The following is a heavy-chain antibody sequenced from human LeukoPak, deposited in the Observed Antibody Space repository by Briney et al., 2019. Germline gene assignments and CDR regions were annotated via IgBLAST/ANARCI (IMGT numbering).Heavy chain of an antibody. D-gene: IGHD2-2*02. CDR1: GYTFTGYY. CDR3: ARGPNCSSTSCYTYYYYMDV. V-gene: IGHV1-2*02. CDR2: INPNSGGT. Sequence: ASVKVSCKASGYTFTGYYIHWVRLAPGQGLEWMGWINPNSGGTNYAQKFQGRVTMTRDTSISTAYMELSRLGSDDTAVYYCARGPNCSSTSCYTYYYYMDVWGKGTTVTVSS. J-gene: IGHJ6*03.